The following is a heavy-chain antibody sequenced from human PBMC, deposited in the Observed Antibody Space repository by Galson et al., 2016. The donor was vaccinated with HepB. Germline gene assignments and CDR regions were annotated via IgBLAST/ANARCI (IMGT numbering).Heavy chain of an antibody. CDR2: TNTDGSDT. J-gene: IGHJ4*02. D-gene: IGHD1-26*01. Sequence: SLRLSCAASGFTFSSYWMHWVRQVPGKGLVMVARTNTDGSDTGYADSVKGRFTISRDNAKSTLYLQMNTLRAEDTAVYYCAGDYLTYTGSYLYSWGQGTLVTVSS. CDR1: GFTFSSYW. CDR3: AGDYLTYTGSYLYS. V-gene: IGHV3-74*01.